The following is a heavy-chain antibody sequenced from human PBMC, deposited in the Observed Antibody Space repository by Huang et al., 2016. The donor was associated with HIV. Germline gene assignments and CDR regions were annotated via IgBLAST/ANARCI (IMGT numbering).Heavy chain of an antibody. Sequence: EMQLVQSGGGLVKPGGSLRLSCAASGFSFSSYTLTWVRQIPGEGLWGVSTVSSSGSSSYYADCWKGKGRLTVTRDNAKNSLYLQIKSLGAEDTAVYYCVTVCWNSGSDAFYFDYWGQGTLGTVSS. J-gene: IGHJ4*02. CDR3: VTVCWNSGSDAFYFDY. V-gene: IGHV3-21*02. D-gene: IGHD3-10*01. CDR1: GFSFSSYT. CDR2: VSSSGSSS.